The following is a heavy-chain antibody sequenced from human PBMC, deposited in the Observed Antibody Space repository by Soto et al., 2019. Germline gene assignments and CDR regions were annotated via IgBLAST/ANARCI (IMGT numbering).Heavy chain of an antibody. CDR1: GGSISRYY. V-gene: IGHV4-59*01. D-gene: IGHD3-10*01. Sequence: QVQLQESGPGLVKPSETLSLTCTVSGGSISRYYWNWIRQPPGKGLEWIGYIYYSGSTNYNPSLKSRVTISVDTSKNQFPLKLSSGAAADTAGYYWARDPGSGSYYGWFDPWGQGTLVTVSS. CDR3: ARDPGSGSYYGWFDP. CDR2: IYYSGST. J-gene: IGHJ5*02.